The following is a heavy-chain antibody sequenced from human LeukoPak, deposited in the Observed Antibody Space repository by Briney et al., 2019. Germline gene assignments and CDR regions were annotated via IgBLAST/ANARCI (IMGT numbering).Heavy chain of an antibody. D-gene: IGHD6-13*01. Sequence: ASVKVSCKVSGYTLTELSMHWVRQAPGKGLEWMGGFDPEDGETIYAQKFQGRVTMTEDTSTDTAYMELSSLRSEDTAVYYCATSSYSSSWYLAGNDAFDIWGQGTMVTVSS. V-gene: IGHV1-24*01. CDR3: ATSSYSSSWYLAGNDAFDI. J-gene: IGHJ3*02. CDR2: FDPEDGET. CDR1: GYTLTELS.